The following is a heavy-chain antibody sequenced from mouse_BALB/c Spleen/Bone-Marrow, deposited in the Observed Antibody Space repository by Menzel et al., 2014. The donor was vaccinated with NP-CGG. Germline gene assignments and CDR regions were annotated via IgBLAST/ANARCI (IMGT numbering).Heavy chain of an antibody. V-gene: IGHV4-1*02. D-gene: IGHD1-2*01. J-gene: IGHJ3*01. Sequence: LVESGGSLKLSCAASGFDFSRYWMSWVRQAPGKGLEWIGEINPDSSTINYTPSLKDKFIISRDNAKNTLYLQMSKVRSEDTALYCCASLHYYGFFAYWGQGTLVTVSA. CDR3: ASLHYYGFFAY. CDR2: INPDSSTI. CDR1: GFDFSRYW.